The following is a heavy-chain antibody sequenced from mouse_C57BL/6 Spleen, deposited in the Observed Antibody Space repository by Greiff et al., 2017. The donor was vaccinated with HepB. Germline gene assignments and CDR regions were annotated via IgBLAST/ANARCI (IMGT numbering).Heavy chain of an antibody. CDR3: ARYDDSSRWYFDV. V-gene: IGHV1-78*01. CDR2: IYPRDGST. D-gene: IGHD2-3*01. Sequence: VKLMESDAELVKPGASVKISCKVSGYTFTDHTIHWMKQRPEQGLEWIGYIYPRDGSTKYNEKFKGKATLTADKSSSTAYMQLNSLTSEDSAVYFCARYDDSSRWYFDVWGTGTTVTVSS. J-gene: IGHJ1*03. CDR1: GYTFTDHT.